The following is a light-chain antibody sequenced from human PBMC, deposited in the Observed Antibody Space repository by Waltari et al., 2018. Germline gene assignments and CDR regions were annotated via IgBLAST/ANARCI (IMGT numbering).Light chain of an antibody. V-gene: IGLV2-14*01. CDR3: SSQSSNDVVL. Sequence: QSALTQPASVSGSPGQSVTIFCAGTSNDVGGYNSVSWYQEHPSQAPSVIIYDVSDRPSVVSVRFAVSKSGNTASLTISGLQAEDEADYYCSSQSSNDVVLFGGGTKLTVL. J-gene: IGLJ2*01. CDR2: DVS. CDR1: SNDVGGYNS.